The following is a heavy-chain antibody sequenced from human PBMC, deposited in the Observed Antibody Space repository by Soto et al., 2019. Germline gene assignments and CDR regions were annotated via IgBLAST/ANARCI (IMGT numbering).Heavy chain of an antibody. V-gene: IGHV3-30*18. D-gene: IGHD3-10*01. J-gene: IGHJ4*02. CDR3: AKDGVRYARNEVHFDY. Sequence: QVQLVESGGGVVQPGRSLRLSCAASGFNITTYGIHWVRQAPGKGLEWVAVIFYDGINKYYADSVKGRFTISRDNSKNTLFLQMNSLRAEDTAVYYCAKDGVRYARNEVHFDYWGQGTLVTVSS. CDR1: GFNITTYG. CDR2: IFYDGINK.